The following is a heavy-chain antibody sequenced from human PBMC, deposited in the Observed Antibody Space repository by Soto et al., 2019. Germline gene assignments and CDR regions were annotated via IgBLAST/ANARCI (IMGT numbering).Heavy chain of an antibody. Sequence: QVQLQESGPGLVKPSQTLSLTCTVSGGSISGGDYYWSWIRQPPGKGLEWIGHIYYSGSTNYNPSLKSRVTISVDTYTIQFSLQLSSVTAADTAVYYCARCPQSFEGPYFFDNWGQGTLVTVSS. V-gene: IGHV4-30-4*01. CDR3: ARCPQSFEGPYFFDN. CDR1: GGSISGGDYY. D-gene: IGHD3-9*01. CDR2: IYYSGST. J-gene: IGHJ4*02.